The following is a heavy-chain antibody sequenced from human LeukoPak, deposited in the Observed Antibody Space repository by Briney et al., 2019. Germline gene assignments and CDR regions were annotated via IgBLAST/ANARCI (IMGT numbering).Heavy chain of an antibody. V-gene: IGHV3-30*18. CDR3: AKGGSVVVEYYFDY. D-gene: IGHD3-22*01. CDR1: GFTFSSYG. CDR2: ISYDGSNK. Sequence: PGGSLRLSCAASGFTFSSYGMHWVRQAPGKGLEWVAVISYDGSNKYYADSVKGRFTISRDNAKNSLYLQMNSLRAEDTALYYCAKGGSVVVEYYFDYWGQGTLVTVSS. J-gene: IGHJ4*02.